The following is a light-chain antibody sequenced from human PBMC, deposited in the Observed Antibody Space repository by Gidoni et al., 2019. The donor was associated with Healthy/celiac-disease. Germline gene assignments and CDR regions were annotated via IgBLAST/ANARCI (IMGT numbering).Light chain of an antibody. CDR3: TTWDDSLNGVV. V-gene: IGLV1-36*01. CDR2: YDD. Sequence: QSMLTQPPSVSEAPRQRVTISCSGSISNIGNNAVNWFQQLPGKAPKLLIYYDDLLPSGVSDRFSASKSGNSASMASSGLQSEDEADYYCTTWDDSLNGVVFGGGTKLTVL. J-gene: IGLJ2*01. CDR1: ISNIGNNA.